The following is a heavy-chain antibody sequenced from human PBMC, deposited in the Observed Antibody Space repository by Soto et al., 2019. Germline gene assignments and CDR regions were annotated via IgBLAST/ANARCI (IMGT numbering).Heavy chain of an antibody. CDR2: IIPVFGTA. CDR3: SRGDATKIVVTTYYGMDV. CDR1: GGTLRNYG. V-gene: IGHV1-69*12. J-gene: IGHJ6*02. D-gene: IGHD4-17*01. Sequence: QVQLVQSGAEVKKPGSSVRVSCKASGGTLRNYGISWVRQAPGQGLEWMGGIIPVFGTANYAQKCQGRVTITADESTSTVYMDVTSLRSEDTAVNYCSRGDATKIVVTTYYGMDVWGQGTTVTVSS.